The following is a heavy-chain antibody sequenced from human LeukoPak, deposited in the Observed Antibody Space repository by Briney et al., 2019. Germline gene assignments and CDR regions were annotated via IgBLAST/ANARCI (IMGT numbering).Heavy chain of an antibody. CDR3: ARGRRDSWYKGNWFDP. J-gene: IGHJ5*02. D-gene: IGHD6-13*01. CDR2: IKQDGSDK. CDR1: GFTFSSYW. Sequence: GRSLRLSCAASGFTFSSYWMSWVRQAPGKGLEWVANIKQDGSDKYYVDSVKGRLTISRDNAKNSLYLQMNSLRAEDTAVYYCARGRRDSWYKGNWFDPWGQGTLVTVSS. V-gene: IGHV3-7*01.